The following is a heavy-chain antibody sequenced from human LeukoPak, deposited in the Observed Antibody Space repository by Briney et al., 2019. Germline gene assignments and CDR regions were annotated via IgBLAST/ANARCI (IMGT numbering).Heavy chain of an antibody. Sequence: PSQTLSLTCTVSGGSISSGSYYWSWIRQPAGKGLEWIGRIYTSGSTNNNPSLKSRVTISVDTSKNQFSLKLSSVTAADTAVYYCAREAHSSSNNPPLTTNWFDPWGQGTLVTVSS. V-gene: IGHV4-61*02. J-gene: IGHJ5*02. CDR2: IYTSGST. CDR1: GGSISSGSYY. CDR3: AREAHSSSNNPPLTTNWFDP. D-gene: IGHD6-13*01.